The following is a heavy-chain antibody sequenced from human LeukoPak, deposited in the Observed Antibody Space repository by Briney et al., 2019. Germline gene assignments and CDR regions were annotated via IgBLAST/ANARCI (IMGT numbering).Heavy chain of an antibody. V-gene: IGHV1-18*04. CDR1: GYTFTNYG. CDR2: VNVYNGKR. D-gene: IGHD1-26*01. CDR3: ATGFPGLLRWEPSFQH. Sequence: ASVKVSCKASGYTFTNYGISWVRQAPGQGLEWMMWVNVYNGKREYAQKFQGRVTLTTDTSTTTAYMELRSLRFDDTAVYYCATGFPGLLRWEPSFQHWGQGTLVTVSS. J-gene: IGHJ1*01.